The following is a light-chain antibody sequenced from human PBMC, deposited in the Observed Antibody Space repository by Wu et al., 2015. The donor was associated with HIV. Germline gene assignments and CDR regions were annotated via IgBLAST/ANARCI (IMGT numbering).Light chain of an antibody. Sequence: EIVLTQSPATLSLSPGRRATLSCRASQSIDSDLGWYQQRPGQAPRLLIYDASNRATGIPARFSGSGSGTDFTLTISSLEPEDFAVIXSXXYSCPPRRFGG. CDR3: XXYSCPPRR. CDR1: QSIDSD. J-gene: IGKJ4*01. V-gene: IGKV3-11*01. CDR2: DAS.